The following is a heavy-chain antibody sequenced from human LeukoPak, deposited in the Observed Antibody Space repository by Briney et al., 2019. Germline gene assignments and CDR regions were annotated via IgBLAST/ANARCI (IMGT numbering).Heavy chain of an antibody. CDR1: GGSFSGYY. V-gene: IGHV4-34*01. Sequence: PSETLSLTCAVYGGSFSGYYWSWIRQPPGKGLEWIGEINHSGSTNYNPSLKSRVTISVDTPKNQFSLKLSSVTAADTAVYYCARSDEQLVFSRWGQGTLVTVSS. CDR3: ARSDEQLVFSR. CDR2: INHSGST. D-gene: IGHD6-6*01. J-gene: IGHJ4*02.